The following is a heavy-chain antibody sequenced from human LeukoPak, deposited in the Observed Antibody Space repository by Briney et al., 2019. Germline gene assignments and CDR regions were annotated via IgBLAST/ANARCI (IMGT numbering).Heavy chain of an antibody. J-gene: IGHJ4*02. CDR1: GFSISTYY. D-gene: IGHD4-23*01. V-gene: IGHV4-4*07. CDR3: ARDVGKAY. Sequence: SETLSLTCTVSGFSISTYYWSWFRQPAGKGLEWIGRIHSSGNTNYNPSLQSRVSLSIDTSQNQFSLRLASLTAADTAVYFCARDVGKAYWGQGLLAIVSS. CDR2: IHSSGNT.